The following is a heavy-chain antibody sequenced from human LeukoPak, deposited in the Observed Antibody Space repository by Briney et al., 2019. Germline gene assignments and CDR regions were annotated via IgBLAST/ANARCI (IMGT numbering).Heavy chain of an antibody. CDR1: GGSISSYY. J-gene: IGHJ4*02. D-gene: IGHD1-26*01. V-gene: IGHV4-59*01. CDR2: IYYSGST. CDR3: ARSSLGEGDNY. Sequence: SETLSLTCTVSGGSISSYYLSWIRQPPGKGLEWIGYIYYSGSTNYNPSLKSRVTISVDTSKNQFSLKLSSVPAADTAVYYCARSSLGEGDNYWGQGTLVTVSS.